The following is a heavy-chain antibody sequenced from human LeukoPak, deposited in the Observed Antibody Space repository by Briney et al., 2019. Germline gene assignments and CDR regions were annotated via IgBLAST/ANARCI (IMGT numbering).Heavy chain of an antibody. Sequence: ASVKVSCKASGYTFTSYGISWVRLAPGHGLEWMGWISAYNGNRKYEKKLQGRVTMTTDTATSTAYMELSSLRADDTAVYYCARGLIAVAGTRWFDPWGQGTLVTVSS. CDR2: ISAYNGNR. CDR3: ARGLIAVAGTRWFDP. V-gene: IGHV1-18*01. J-gene: IGHJ5*02. D-gene: IGHD6-19*01. CDR1: GYTFTSYG.